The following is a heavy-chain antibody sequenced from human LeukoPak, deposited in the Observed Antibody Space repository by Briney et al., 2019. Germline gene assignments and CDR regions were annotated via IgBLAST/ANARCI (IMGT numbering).Heavy chain of an antibody. Sequence: PGRSLRLSCAASGLTFDDYAMHWVRQAPGKGLEWVSAISWNSGSIGYADSVKGRFTISRDNAKNSLYLQMNSLRAEDTALYYCAKVDSYDSSGYFDYWGQGTLVTVSS. J-gene: IGHJ4*02. CDR3: AKVDSYDSSGYFDY. CDR2: ISWNSGSI. D-gene: IGHD3-22*01. CDR1: GLTFDDYA. V-gene: IGHV3-9*01.